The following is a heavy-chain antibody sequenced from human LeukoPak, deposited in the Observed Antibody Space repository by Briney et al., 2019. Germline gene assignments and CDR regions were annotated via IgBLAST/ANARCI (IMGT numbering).Heavy chain of an antibody. D-gene: IGHD3-22*01. Sequence: GSLRLSCAASGFTFSSYSMNWVGQAPGKGLEWVSPISSSSSYISYVDSVKGRFTISIDNAKNSLYLQMNSLRAEDTAVYYCARRWSYYDSSGYFDYWGQGTLVTVSS. CDR2: ISSSSSYI. CDR1: GFTFSSYS. J-gene: IGHJ4*02. V-gene: IGHV3-21*01. CDR3: ARRWSYYDSSGYFDY.